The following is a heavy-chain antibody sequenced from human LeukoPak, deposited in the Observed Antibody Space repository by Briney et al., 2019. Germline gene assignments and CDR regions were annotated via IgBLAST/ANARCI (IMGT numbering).Heavy chain of an antibody. J-gene: IGHJ4*02. Sequence: PSETLSLTCTVSGGSLSSYYWSWIRQPPGKGLEWIGYIYYSGSTNYIPSLKSRVTISVDTSKNQFSLKLSSVTAADTAVYYCAREQTGLFDYWGQGTLVTVSS. CDR1: GGSLSSYY. D-gene: IGHD3-9*01. V-gene: IGHV4-59*01. CDR2: IYYSGST. CDR3: AREQTGLFDY.